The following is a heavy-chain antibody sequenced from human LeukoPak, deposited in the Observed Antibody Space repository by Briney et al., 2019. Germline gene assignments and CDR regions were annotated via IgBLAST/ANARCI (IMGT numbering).Heavy chain of an antibody. Sequence: EASVKVSCKASGYTFTSYDISWVRQAPGQGLEWMGWISAYNGNTNYAQKLQGRVTMTTDTSTSTAYMELRSLRSDDTAVYYCARDSRYNWNDGVMDYWGQGTLVTVSS. V-gene: IGHV1-18*01. J-gene: IGHJ4*02. CDR2: ISAYNGNT. CDR1: GYTFTSYD. D-gene: IGHD1-1*01. CDR3: ARDSRYNWNDGVMDY.